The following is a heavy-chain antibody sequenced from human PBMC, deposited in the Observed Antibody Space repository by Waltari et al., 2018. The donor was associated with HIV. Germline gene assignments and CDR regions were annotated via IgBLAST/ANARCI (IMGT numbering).Heavy chain of an antibody. V-gene: IGHV3-7*01. J-gene: IGHJ4*02. CDR3: ARFTFTATMDD. CDR2: IKEDGSGK. Sequence: EVQLVESGGGLVQPGGSLRLTCAASGFTFSGSWMTWVRQAPGKGLEWGATIKEDGSGKYYVDSVKGRFTISRDSAENSLYLQMSSLRAEDTSVYYCARFTFTATMDDWGQGTLVTVSS. D-gene: IGHD1-7*01. CDR1: GFTFSGSW.